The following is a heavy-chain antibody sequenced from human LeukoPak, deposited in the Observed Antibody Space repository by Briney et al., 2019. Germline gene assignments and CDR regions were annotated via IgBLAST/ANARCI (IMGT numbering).Heavy chain of an antibody. D-gene: IGHD2-15*01. Sequence: SETLSLTCTVSGGSISSGDYYWSWIRQPPGKGLEWIGYIYYSGSTYYNPSLKSRVTISVDTSKNQFSLKLSSVTAADTAVYYCARADIVVVVAAPWNAFDIWGQGTMVTVSS. V-gene: IGHV4-30-4*08. CDR1: GGSISSGDYY. CDR2: IYYSGST. J-gene: IGHJ3*02. CDR3: ARADIVVVVAAPWNAFDI.